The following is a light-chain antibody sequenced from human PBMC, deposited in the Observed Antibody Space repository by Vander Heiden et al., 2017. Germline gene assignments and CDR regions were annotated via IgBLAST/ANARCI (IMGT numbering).Light chain of an antibody. CDR1: QDISNY. CDR3: QQYDSLPPT. V-gene: IGKV1-33*01. J-gene: IGKJ4*01. Sequence: PLPHFPPSLSASVGYRVTLTCHASQDISNYLNWYQQKPGKATKLLIYDASSVERGVPSRCSGSGSGTDFTFTISSLQPEDIATYYCQQYDSLPPTFGGGTKVEIK. CDR2: DAS.